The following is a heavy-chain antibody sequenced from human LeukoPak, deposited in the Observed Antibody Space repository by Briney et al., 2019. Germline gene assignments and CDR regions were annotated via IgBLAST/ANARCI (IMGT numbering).Heavy chain of an antibody. CDR1: GLTFSSYA. CDR2: ISSNGGST. CDR3: VKDSEQWLVLGAFDI. V-gene: IGHV3-64D*09. J-gene: IGHJ3*02. D-gene: IGHD6-19*01. Sequence: PGGSLRLFCSASGLTFSSYAMHWARQAPGKGLEYVSAISSNGGSTYYADSVKGRFTISRDNSKNTLYLQMSSLRAEDTAVYYCVKDSEQWLVLGAFDIWGQGTMVTVSS.